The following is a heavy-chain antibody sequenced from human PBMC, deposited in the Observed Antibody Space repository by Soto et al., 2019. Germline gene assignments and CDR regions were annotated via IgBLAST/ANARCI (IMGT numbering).Heavy chain of an antibody. D-gene: IGHD3-10*01. J-gene: IGHJ5*02. CDR3: ARALRRGWFDP. V-gene: IGHV4-34*01. CDR2: INHRGST. CDR1: GGAFSGYY. Sequence: PSETLSLTRAVYGGAFSGYYWSLIRQPPGKGLEWIGGINHRGSTNYNPSLKSRVTISVHTSKNQFYLKLTSVTAADTAVYYCARALRRGWFDPWGQGTLVNVSS.